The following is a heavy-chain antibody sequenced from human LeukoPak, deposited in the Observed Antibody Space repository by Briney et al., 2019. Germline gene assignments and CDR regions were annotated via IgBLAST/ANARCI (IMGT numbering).Heavy chain of an antibody. D-gene: IGHD2-15*01. CDR2: IYYSGSS. J-gene: IGHJ4*02. CDR3: AREVGYCSGGSCYSYFDY. V-gene: IGHV4-59*01. CDR1: GGSINSYY. Sequence: HSQTLSLTSTGSGGSINSYYWSWIRQSPWKGLEWIGCIYYSGSSNYNASLTNRVTITVDTTKNQFSLKLNSVTAADTAVYYCAREVGYCSGGSCYSYFDYWGQGTLVTVSS.